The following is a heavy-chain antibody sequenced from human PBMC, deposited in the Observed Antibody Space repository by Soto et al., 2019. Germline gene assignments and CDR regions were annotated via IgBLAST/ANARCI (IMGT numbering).Heavy chain of an antibody. CDR2: ISGSGGST. D-gene: IGHD3-3*01. CDR3: AKAGRLLEWFIPGYYYGMDV. V-gene: IGHV3-23*01. CDR1: GFTFSSYA. Sequence: PGGSLRLSCAASGFTFSSYAMSWVRQAPGKGLEWVSAISGSGGSTYYADSVKGRFTISRDNSKNTLYLQMNSLRAEDTAVYYCAKAGRLLEWFIPGYYYGMDVWGQGTTVTVSS. J-gene: IGHJ6*02.